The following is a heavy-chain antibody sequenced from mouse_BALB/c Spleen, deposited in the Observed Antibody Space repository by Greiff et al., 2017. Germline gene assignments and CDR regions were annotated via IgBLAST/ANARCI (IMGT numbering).Heavy chain of an antibody. D-gene: IGHD3-1*01. V-gene: IGHV1-7*01. CDR3: ARTARANWFAY. J-gene: IGHJ3*01. Sequence: VQLQESGAELAKPGASVKMSCKASGYTFTSYWMHWVQQRPGQGLEWIGYINPSTGYTEYNQKFKDKATLTADKSSSTAYMQLSSLTSEDSAVYYCARTARANWFAYWGQGTLVTVSA. CDR1: GYTFTSYW. CDR2: INPSTGYT.